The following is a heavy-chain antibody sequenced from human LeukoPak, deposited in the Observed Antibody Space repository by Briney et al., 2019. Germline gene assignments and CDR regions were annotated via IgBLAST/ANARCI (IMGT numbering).Heavy chain of an antibody. CDR3: AKNGDRGAYCSGGTCYPYYYYYMDV. V-gene: IGHV3-30*02. J-gene: IGHJ6*03. CDR2: IRYDGSNK. CDR1: GFTFSSYW. D-gene: IGHD2-15*01. Sequence: PGGSLRLSCAASGFTFSSYWMSWVRQAPGKGLEWVAFIRYDGSNKYYADSVRGRFTISRDNSRNTLYLQMNSLRAEDTAIYYCAKNGDRGAYCSGGTCYPYYYYYMDVWGKGTTVTISS.